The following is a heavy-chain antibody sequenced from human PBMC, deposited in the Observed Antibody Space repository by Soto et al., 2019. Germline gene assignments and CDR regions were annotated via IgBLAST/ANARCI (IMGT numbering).Heavy chain of an antibody. J-gene: IGHJ5*02. CDR1: GFSFSSYA. Sequence: QVRLVESGGGVVQPGRSLRLSCTASGFSFSSYAMYWFRQPPGKGLEWGAVISHDGVNKHYADSVKGRVTVSRDNSNRSRDLQMNSLRGEDTAMYYCARDMYSSDYFVKWFAPWGQGTLVTVSS. CDR2: ISHDGVNK. CDR3: ARDMYSSDYFVKWFAP. D-gene: IGHD6-19*01. V-gene: IGHV3-30-3*01.